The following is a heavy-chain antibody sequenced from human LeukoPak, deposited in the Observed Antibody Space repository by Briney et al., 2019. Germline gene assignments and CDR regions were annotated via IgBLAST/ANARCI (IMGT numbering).Heavy chain of an antibody. V-gene: IGHV4-4*07. Sequence: SETLSLTCTVSGRSISSYYWSWIRQPAGQGLEWIGRIYTSGSTNYNPSLKSRVTMSVDTSKNQFSLKLSSVTAADTAVYYCARVWGATTGFYFDYWGQGTLVTVSS. CDR3: ARVWGATTGFYFDY. D-gene: IGHD1-26*01. CDR2: IYTSGST. J-gene: IGHJ4*02. CDR1: GRSISSYY.